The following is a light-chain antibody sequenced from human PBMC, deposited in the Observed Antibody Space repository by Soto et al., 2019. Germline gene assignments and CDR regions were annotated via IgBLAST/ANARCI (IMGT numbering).Light chain of an antibody. Sequence: DIQMTQSPSTLSASVGDRVTITCRASQSISSWLAWYQQKPGKAPKLLIYDASSLESGVPSRFSGSGSGTEFTLTISSMQTDDFANYYCQQYNSYSYTFGQGTKVDIK. CDR1: QSISSW. CDR2: DAS. J-gene: IGKJ2*01. CDR3: QQYNSYSYT. V-gene: IGKV1-5*01.